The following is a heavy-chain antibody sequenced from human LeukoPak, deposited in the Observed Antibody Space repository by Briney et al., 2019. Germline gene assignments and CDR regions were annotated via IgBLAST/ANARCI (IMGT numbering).Heavy chain of an antibody. J-gene: IGHJ4*01. Sequence: ASVKVSCKASGYTFTGYYMHWVRQAPGQGLEWMGWINPTSGGTNYAQKFQGRVTITRDTSISSAYMELSRLSSDDTAVYYCARIFTLQESERWDYWGHGTLVTVSS. CDR2: INPTSGGT. V-gene: IGHV1-2*02. CDR1: GYTFTGYY. CDR3: ARIFTLQESERWDY. D-gene: IGHD1-26*01.